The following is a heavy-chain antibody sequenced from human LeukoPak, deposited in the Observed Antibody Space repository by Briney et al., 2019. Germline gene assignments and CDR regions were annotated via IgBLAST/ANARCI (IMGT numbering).Heavy chain of an antibody. CDR3: ARDYVGVAGTFDY. D-gene: IGHD6-19*01. V-gene: IGHV4-34*01. CDR1: GGSFGGYY. J-gene: IGHJ4*02. CDR2: INHRGNT. Sequence: SETLSLTCAVYGGSFGGYYWSWIRQPPGKGLEWIGEINHRGNTNYNPSLKSRVTISLDTSKNQFSLKLSSVTAADTALYFCARDYVGVAGTFDYWGQGTLVTVSS.